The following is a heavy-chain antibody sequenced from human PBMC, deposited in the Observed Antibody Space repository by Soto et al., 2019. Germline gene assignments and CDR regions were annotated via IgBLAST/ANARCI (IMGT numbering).Heavy chain of an antibody. J-gene: IGHJ4*02. V-gene: IGHV4-31*01. Sequence: QVQLQESGPGLVKPSQTLSLTCTVSGGSIDNNGYSWTWIRQRPGGGLEWLGSNNYRADTYYTPSLMSPLAISLDKSQNQFSVWRTSVTAADAGMYYCARGGSGWKALNYFDSWGQGILVTVSS. CDR2: NNYRADT. D-gene: IGHD6-19*01. CDR1: GGSIDNNGYS. CDR3: ARGGSGWKALNYFDS.